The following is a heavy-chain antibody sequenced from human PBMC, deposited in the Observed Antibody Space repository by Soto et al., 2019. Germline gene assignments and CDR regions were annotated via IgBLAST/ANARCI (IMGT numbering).Heavy chain of an antibody. J-gene: IGHJ5*02. V-gene: IGHV3-21*01. CDR2: ISSNSAYI. CDR1: GFTFRSFT. D-gene: IGHD6-13*01. Sequence: GGSLTLSCAASGFTFRSFTMNWVRQPPGKGLEWVSTISSNSAYIYYTDALRGRFTISRDNAKNSLHLQMNSLRAEDTAVYYCTRDASRDSSARGWFDPWGPGTLVTVSS. CDR3: TRDASRDSSARGWFDP.